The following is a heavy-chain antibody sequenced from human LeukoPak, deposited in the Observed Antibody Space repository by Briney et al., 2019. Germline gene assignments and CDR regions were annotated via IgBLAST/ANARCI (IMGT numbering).Heavy chain of an antibody. J-gene: IGHJ4*02. V-gene: IGHV4-59*08. CDR1: GGTFSGHY. D-gene: IGHD3-10*01. Sequence: SETLSLTCAVFGGTFSGHYWNWMRQSPGKGLEWIGYVYFTGSTYYNPSLKSRVTISVDTSKNQFSLNLKSVTAADTGIYYCARRGAMVRGAAYHFDYWGQGILITVSS. CDR3: ARRGAMVRGAAYHFDY. CDR2: VYFTGST.